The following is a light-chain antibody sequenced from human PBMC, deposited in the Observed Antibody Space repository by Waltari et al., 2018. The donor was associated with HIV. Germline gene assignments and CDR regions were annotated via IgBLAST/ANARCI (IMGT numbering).Light chain of an antibody. J-gene: IGLJ3*02. CDR2: NTN. V-gene: IGLV8-61*01. CDR1: SGSVSTGYY. CDR3: VLYMDSGRV. Sequence: QTVVTQEPSISVSPGGTITLTCALSSGSVSTGYYPGWYQQTPGQAPRTLIYNTNIRSSGVPDRFSGSIVGNKAALTITGAQPDDESHYYCVLYMDSGRVFGGGTRLTVL.